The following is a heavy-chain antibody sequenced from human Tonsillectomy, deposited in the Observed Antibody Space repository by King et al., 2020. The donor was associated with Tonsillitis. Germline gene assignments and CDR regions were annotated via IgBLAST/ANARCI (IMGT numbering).Heavy chain of an antibody. Sequence: VQLVESGGGLVQPGGSLRLSCAASGFTFSSYEMNWVRQAPGKGLEWVSYISSSGITISYADSVKGRFTISRDNAKNSLYLQMYRLRAEDTAVYYCARAAAGLRYFDSWGQGTLVTVSS. CDR3: ARAAAGLRYFDS. J-gene: IGHJ4*02. D-gene: IGHD6-13*01. CDR2: ISSSGITI. CDR1: GFTFSSYE. V-gene: IGHV3-48*03.